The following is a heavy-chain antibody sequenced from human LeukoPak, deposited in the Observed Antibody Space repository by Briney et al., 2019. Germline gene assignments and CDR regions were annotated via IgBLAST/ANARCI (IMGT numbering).Heavy chain of an antibody. D-gene: IGHD3-22*01. J-gene: IGHJ4*02. CDR3: ASYDYYDSSGYYYTTFDY. V-gene: IGHV4-39*01. CDR1: GGSIGSSSYY. Sequence: SETLSLTCTVSGGSIGSSSYYWGWIRQPPGKGLEWIGSSYYSGRTYYNPSLKSRVTISVDTSKNQFSLKLSSVTAADTAVYYCASYDYYDSSGYYYTTFDYWGQGTLVTVSS. CDR2: SYYSGRT.